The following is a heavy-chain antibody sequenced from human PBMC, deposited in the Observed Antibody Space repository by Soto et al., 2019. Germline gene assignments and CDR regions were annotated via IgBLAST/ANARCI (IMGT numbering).Heavy chain of an antibody. Sequence: GASVKVSCKASGYTFTSYGISWVRQAPGQGLEWMGWISAYNGNTNYAQKLQGRVTMTTDTSTSTAYMELRSLRSDDTAVYYCAIMVWGSYRNDAFDIWGQGTMVTVSS. D-gene: IGHD3-16*02. J-gene: IGHJ3*02. CDR3: AIMVWGSYRNDAFDI. CDR1: GYTFTSYG. V-gene: IGHV1-18*01. CDR2: ISAYNGNT.